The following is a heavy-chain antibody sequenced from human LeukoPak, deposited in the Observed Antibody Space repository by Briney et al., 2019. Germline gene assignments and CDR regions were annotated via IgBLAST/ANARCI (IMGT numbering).Heavy chain of an antibody. V-gene: IGHV5-51*01. CDR1: GGTFSSYA. J-gene: IGHJ4*02. CDR3: ARLPSPYYYDSSGPSYYFDY. D-gene: IGHD3-22*01. CDR2: IYPGDSDT. Sequence: KVSCKASGGTFSSYAISWVRQMPGKGLEWMGIIYPGDSDTRYSPSFQGQVTISADKSISTAYLQWSSLKASDTAMYYCARLPSPYYYDSSGPSYYFDYWGQGTLVTVSS.